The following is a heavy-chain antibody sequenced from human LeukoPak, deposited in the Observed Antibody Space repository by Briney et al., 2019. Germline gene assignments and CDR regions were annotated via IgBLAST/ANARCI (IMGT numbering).Heavy chain of an antibody. CDR3: ARAPVVVPAAIPAPYYYMDV. D-gene: IGHD2-2*01. CDR1: GGSISSGSYY. CDR2: IYTSGST. V-gene: IGHV4-61*02. J-gene: IGHJ6*03. Sequence: SQTLSLTCTVSGGSISSGSYYWSWIRQPAGKGLEWIGRIYTSGSTNYNPSLKSRVTISVDTSKNQFSLKLSSVTAADTAVYYCARAPVVVPAAIPAPYYYMDVWGKGATVTVSS.